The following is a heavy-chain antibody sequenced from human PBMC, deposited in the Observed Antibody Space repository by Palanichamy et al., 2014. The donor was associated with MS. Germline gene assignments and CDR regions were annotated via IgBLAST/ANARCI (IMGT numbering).Heavy chain of an antibody. Sequence: EVHLVEVVGEGLVQPGRSLRLSCTASGFTFGDYAMSWVRQAPGKGLEWVGFIRSQAYGGTTEYAASVKGRFTISRDDSKSIVYLQMNSLKTEDTAVYYCTRGYSYGITGETRSIFANGGQGTLVTVSS. CDR1: GFTFGDYA. CDR2: IRSQAYGGTT. J-gene: IGHJ4*02. CDR3: TRGYSYGITGETRSIFAN. D-gene: IGHD5-18*01. V-gene: IGHV3-49*04.